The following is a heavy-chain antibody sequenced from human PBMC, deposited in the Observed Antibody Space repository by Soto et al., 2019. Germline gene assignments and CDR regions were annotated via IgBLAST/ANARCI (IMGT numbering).Heavy chain of an antibody. D-gene: IGHD4-17*01. V-gene: IGHV4-59*01. CDR2: VYHSGTT. CDR1: RGPISSYY. CDR3: ARAYGDCFDY. J-gene: IGHJ4*02. Sequence: SETLSLTCTVSRGPISSYYWSWIRQPPGKGPEWIGYVYHSGTTKYNPSLESRATILLDTSKNQFSLKLSSVTAADTAVYYCARAYGDCFDYWGQGTLVTVSS.